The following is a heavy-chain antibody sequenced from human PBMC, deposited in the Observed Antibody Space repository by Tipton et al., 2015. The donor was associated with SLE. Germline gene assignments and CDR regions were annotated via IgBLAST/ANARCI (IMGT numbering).Heavy chain of an antibody. CDR3: AKDTREDILIGYMGDY. Sequence: SLRLSCAASGSDVSRNYMSWVRQVPGKGLEWVSGINWNGDSTGYVASVKGRFTISRDNAKNSLYLQMNSLRIEDTAVYYCAKDTREDILIGYMGDYWGQGTRVTVSS. D-gene: IGHD3-9*01. CDR1: GSDVSRNY. V-gene: IGHV3-20*04. CDR2: INWNGDST. J-gene: IGHJ4*02.